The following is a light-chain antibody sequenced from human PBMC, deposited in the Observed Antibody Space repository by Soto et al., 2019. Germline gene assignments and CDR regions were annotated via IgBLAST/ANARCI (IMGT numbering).Light chain of an antibody. CDR2: GAS. CDR1: QSVSSY. CDR3: QHYASSPIT. J-gene: IGKJ5*01. Sequence: DIVLTQSPVTLSLSPGEGATLSCLASQSVSSYLAWYQQKPGQAPRLLISGASSRATGIPDRFSGSGSGTDFTLTISRLEPEDFALYYCQHYASSPITFGQGTRLEI. V-gene: IGKV3-20*01.